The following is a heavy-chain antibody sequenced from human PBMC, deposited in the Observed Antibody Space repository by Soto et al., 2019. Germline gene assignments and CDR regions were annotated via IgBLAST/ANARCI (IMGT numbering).Heavy chain of an antibody. CDR1: GFTFSSYS. CDR3: ARVMAYCGGDCYPDY. D-gene: IGHD2-21*02. Sequence: EMQLVESGGGLVKPGGSLRLSCAASGFTFSSYSMNWVRQAPGKGLEWVSSISSSSSYIYNADSVKGRFTISRDNAKNSLYLQMNSLRAEDTAVYYCARVMAYCGGDCYPDYWGQGTLVTVSS. CDR2: ISSSSSYI. V-gene: IGHV3-21*01. J-gene: IGHJ4*02.